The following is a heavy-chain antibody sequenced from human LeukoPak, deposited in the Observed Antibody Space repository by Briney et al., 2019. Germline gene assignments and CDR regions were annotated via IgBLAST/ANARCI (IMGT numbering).Heavy chain of an antibody. D-gene: IGHD3-10*01. V-gene: IGHV4-34*01. CDR1: GGSFSGYY. Sequence: SETLSLTCAVYGGSFSGYYWSWIRQPPGKGRGWVGEINLSGGTNYNPSLKRGVTISVDTAKNQFSLKMSSVTAADTAVYYCARTQIYGSGSYYIGNYYYYGMDVWGKGTTVTVSS. CDR2: INLSGGT. J-gene: IGHJ6*04. CDR3: ARTQIYGSGSYYIGNYYYYGMDV.